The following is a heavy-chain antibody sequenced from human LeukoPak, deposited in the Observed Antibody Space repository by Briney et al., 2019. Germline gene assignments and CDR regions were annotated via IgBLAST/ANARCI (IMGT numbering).Heavy chain of an antibody. CDR2: FHLNGRT. D-gene: IGHD2/OR15-2a*01. CDR3: AREGGFYRPLDY. V-gene: IGHV4-4*02. CDR1: GGSISATNW. J-gene: IGHJ4*02. Sequence: SGTLSLTCDVSGGSISATNWWTWVRQPPGGGLEWIGEFHLNGRTHYSPSLESRVTMSADMSENPISLQLTSVTAADTAVYYCAREGGFYRPLDYSGPGTLVIVSS.